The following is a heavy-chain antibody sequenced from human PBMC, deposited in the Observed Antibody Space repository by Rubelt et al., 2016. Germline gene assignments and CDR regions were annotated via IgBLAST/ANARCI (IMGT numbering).Heavy chain of an antibody. Sequence: QVQLQESGPGLVKPSETLSLTCTVSGGSISSYYWSWIRQPPGKGLEWIGEIYHSGSTNYNPSLKSRVTISVDKSKNQFSLKLSSVTAADTAVYYCASWVYDSSGYYSCWGQGTLVTVSS. J-gene: IGHJ4*02. CDR2: IYHSGST. V-gene: IGHV4-59*12. D-gene: IGHD3-22*01. CDR1: GGSISSYY. CDR3: ASWVYDSSGYYSC.